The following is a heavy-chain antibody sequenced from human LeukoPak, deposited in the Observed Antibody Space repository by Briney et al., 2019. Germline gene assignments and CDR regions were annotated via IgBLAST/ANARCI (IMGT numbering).Heavy chain of an antibody. J-gene: IGHJ4*02. CDR3: ARDPPYYYGSGSLSD. Sequence: GGSLRLSCAASGFTVSSNYMSWVRQAPGKGLEWVSVIYSGGSTYYADSVKGRFTISRDNSKNTLYLQMNSLRAEDTAVYYCARDPPYYYGSGSLSDWGQGTLVTVSS. D-gene: IGHD3-10*01. CDR1: GFTVSSNY. V-gene: IGHV3-53*01. CDR2: IYSGGST.